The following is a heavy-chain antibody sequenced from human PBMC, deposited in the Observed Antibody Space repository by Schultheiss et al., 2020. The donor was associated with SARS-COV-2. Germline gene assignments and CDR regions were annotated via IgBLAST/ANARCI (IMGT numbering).Heavy chain of an antibody. J-gene: IGHJ5*02. Sequence: SETLSLTCTVSGGSISSYYWSWIRQPPGKGLEWIGEIYHSGSTNYNPSLKSRVTISVDTSKNQFSLKLSSVTAADTAVYYCARDVLGYCSGGSCYSGNWFDPWGQGTLVTVSS. CDR1: GGSISSYY. D-gene: IGHD2-15*01. CDR2: IYHSGST. CDR3: ARDVLGYCSGGSCYSGNWFDP. V-gene: IGHV4-59*01.